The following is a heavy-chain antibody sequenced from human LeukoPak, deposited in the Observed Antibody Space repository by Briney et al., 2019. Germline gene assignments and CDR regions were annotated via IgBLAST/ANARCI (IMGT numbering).Heavy chain of an antibody. Sequence: PGGSLRLPCAASGFTVGNNYMRWVRQAPWKGLEWVSVIYSGGDTYYADSVKGRFTISRDSSKNTLYLQMNSLRAEDTAMYYCARDPSAVAANTYGWGQGTQVTVSS. CDR3: ARDPSAVAANTYG. V-gene: IGHV3-66*01. J-gene: IGHJ4*02. CDR2: IYSGGDT. D-gene: IGHD4/OR15-4a*01. CDR1: GFTVGNNY.